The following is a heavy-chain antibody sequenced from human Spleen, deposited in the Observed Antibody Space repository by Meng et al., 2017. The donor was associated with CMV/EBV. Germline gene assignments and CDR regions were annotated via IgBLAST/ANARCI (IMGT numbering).Heavy chain of an antibody. V-gene: IGHV3-30*04. CDR1: GFTFRSYA. Sequence: CAASGFTFRSYAMHWVRQAPGKGLEWVAVISYDGSNKYYADSVKGRFTISRNNSKNTLYLQMNSLRAEDTAVYYCARLVYYGSGSPYWGQGTLVTVSS. D-gene: IGHD3-10*01. J-gene: IGHJ4*02. CDR2: ISYDGSNK. CDR3: ARLVYYGSGSPY.